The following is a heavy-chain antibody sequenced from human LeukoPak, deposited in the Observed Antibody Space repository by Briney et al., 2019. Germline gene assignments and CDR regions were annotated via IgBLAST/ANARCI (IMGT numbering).Heavy chain of an antibody. CDR1: GGSISSGGYY. J-gene: IGHJ3*02. CDR3: ARDVRMTTREAFDI. CDR2: IYYSGST. V-gene: IGHV4-31*03. Sequence: SGTLSLTCTVSGGSISSGGYYWSWIRQHPGKGLEWIGYIYYSGSTYYNPSLKSRVTISVDTSKNQFSLKLSSVTAADTAVYYCARDVRMTTREAFDIWGQGTMVTVSS. D-gene: IGHD4-17*01.